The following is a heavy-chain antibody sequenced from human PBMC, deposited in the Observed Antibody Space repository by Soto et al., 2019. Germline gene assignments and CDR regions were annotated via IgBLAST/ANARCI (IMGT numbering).Heavy chain of an antibody. CDR3: ASLVYYYDSSGYYYFDY. V-gene: IGHV4-39*01. CDR1: GGSISSSSYY. J-gene: IGHJ4*02. Sequence: SETLSLTCTVSGGSISSSSYYWGWIRQPPGMGLEWIGSIYYSGSTYYNPSLKSRVTISVDTSKNQFSLKLSSVTAADTAVYYCASLVYYYDSSGYYYFDYWGQGTLVTVSS. CDR2: IYYSGST. D-gene: IGHD3-22*01.